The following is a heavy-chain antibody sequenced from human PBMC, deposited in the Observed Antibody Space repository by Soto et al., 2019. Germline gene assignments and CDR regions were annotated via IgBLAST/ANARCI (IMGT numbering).Heavy chain of an antibody. CDR3: ARGGSYGVDY. CDR1: GYRFSTYG. V-gene: IGHV1-18*01. D-gene: IGHD3-10*01. J-gene: IGHJ4*02. CDR2: ISVFNGNT. Sequence: QVQLVQSGGEVKKPGASVKVSCKTSGYRFSTYGIIWVRQAPGQGLEWMGWISVFNGNTNYARKVQDRVIISTDTSTSTAYMELGSMTSDDPAIYYCARGGSYGVDYWGQGILVNVS.